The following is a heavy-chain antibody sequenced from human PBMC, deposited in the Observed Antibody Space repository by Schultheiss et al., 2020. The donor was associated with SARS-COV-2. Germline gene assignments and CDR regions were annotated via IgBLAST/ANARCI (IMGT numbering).Heavy chain of an antibody. CDR1: GGSFSGYY. Sequence: SQTLSLTCAVYGGSFSGYYWSWIRQPPGKGLEWIGSIYYSGDTYYNPSLKSRVTISVDTSKNQFSLKLSDVTAADTAVYYCARGGPATNYYYYNYMDVLGKGTTVTVSS. D-gene: IGHD1-26*01. J-gene: IGHJ6*03. CDR3: ARGGPATNYYYYNYMDV. V-gene: IGHV4-34*01. CDR2: IYYSGDT.